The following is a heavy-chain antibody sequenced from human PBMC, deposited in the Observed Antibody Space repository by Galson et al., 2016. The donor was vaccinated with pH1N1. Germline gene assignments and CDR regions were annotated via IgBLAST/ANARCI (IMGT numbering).Heavy chain of an antibody. CDR2: IDPSNGGT. CDR3: TRDQGRRREL. J-gene: IGHJ4*02. D-gene: IGHD1-26*01. Sequence: SVKVSCKASGYTFTTSYIHWVRQAPGEGLEWMGVIDPSNGGTTYAQKFQARVTMTRDTSTSTVYLDLSGRRSEDTSVFYCTRDQGRRRELWGQGTLVTVSS. V-gene: IGHV1-46*01. CDR1: GYTFTTSY.